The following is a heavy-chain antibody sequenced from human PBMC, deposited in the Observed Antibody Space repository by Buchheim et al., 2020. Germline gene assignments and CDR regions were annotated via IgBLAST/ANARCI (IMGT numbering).Heavy chain of an antibody. Sequence: QVQLVESGGGVVQPGRSLRLSCAASGFTFSSYGMHWVRQAPGKGLEWVAVIWYDGSNKYYADSVKGRFTISRDNSKTTLYLQMNSLRAEDTAVYYCARDWSVSHYYYYYYMDVWGKGTT. J-gene: IGHJ6*03. CDR2: IWYDGSNK. CDR1: GFTFSSYG. V-gene: IGHV3-33*01. CDR3: ARDWSVSHYYYYYYMDV.